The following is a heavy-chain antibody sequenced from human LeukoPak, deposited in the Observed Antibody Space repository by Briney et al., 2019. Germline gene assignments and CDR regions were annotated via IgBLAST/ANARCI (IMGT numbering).Heavy chain of an antibody. Sequence: PGGSLRLSCAASGFTFSTYWMHWVRQVPGKGLVRVSRINSDGSSTSYADSVKGRFTISRDNAKNTLYLQINSLRAEDTAVYYCAKPAGGYNNWFDSWGQGTLVTVSS. CDR3: AKPAGGYNNWFDS. V-gene: IGHV3-74*01. CDR1: GFTFSTYW. J-gene: IGHJ5*01. D-gene: IGHD1-14*01. CDR2: INSDGSST.